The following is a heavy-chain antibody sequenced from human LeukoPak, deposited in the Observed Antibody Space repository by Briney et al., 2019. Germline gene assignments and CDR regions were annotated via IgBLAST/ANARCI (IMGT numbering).Heavy chain of an antibody. CDR1: GGSISSGDYY. V-gene: IGHV4-30-4*01. Sequence: SETLSLTCTVAGGSISSGDYYWSWIRQPPGKGLEWIGYIYYSGSTYYNPSLKSRVTISVDTSKNQFSLKLSSVTAADTAVYYCARVDFRQQLVDSWFDPWGQGTLVTVSS. CDR3: ARVDFRQQLVDSWFDP. D-gene: IGHD6-13*01. CDR2: IYYSGST. J-gene: IGHJ5*02.